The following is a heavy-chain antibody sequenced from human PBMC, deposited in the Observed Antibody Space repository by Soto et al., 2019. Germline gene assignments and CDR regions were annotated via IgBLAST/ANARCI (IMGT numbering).Heavy chain of an antibody. CDR2: IYYTGST. CDR1: GGSINNGDYY. V-gene: IGHV4-31*03. J-gene: IGHJ4*02. Sequence: QVQLQESGPGLVKPSQTLSLTCTVSGGSINNGDYYCGWVLQFPGKGLEWFGYIYYTGSTFYSPSLKSRVTISIDTSKNEYSLMLRSRTAADTADYYCGRWRTHSRGDLDNWGQGTLVTVSS. CDR3: GRWRTHSRGDLDN. D-gene: IGHD2-21*02.